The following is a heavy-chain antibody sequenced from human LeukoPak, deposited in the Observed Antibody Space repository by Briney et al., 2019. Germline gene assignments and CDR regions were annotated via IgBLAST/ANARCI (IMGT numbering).Heavy chain of an antibody. V-gene: IGHV3-23*01. CDR3: AKDQYRDYFRGADY. CDR2: IRGDGATR. D-gene: IGHD2/OR15-2a*01. CDR1: GLTFSTYA. Sequence: GGSLRLSCAASGLTFSTYAMTWVRQAPGKGLEWVSAIRGDGATRFYADSVKGRFTVSRDNSKNTLYLQMNSLRVEDTAVYYCAKDQYRDYFRGADYWGQGTLVTVSS. J-gene: IGHJ4*02.